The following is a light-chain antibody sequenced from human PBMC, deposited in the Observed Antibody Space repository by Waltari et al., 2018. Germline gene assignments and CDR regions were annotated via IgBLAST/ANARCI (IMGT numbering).Light chain of an antibody. J-gene: IGLJ3*02. Sequence: QSALTQPAAVSGSPGQSITISCAGTSTAVGAHDFVSWYRKHPGRAPEVLIYDVKSRPSGVPDRFSGSKAARTASLIITGLQTEDEGDYYCSSYTVYNTWVFGGGTKLTV. CDR1: STAVGAHDF. CDR2: DVK. V-gene: IGLV2-14*03. CDR3: SSYTVYNTWV.